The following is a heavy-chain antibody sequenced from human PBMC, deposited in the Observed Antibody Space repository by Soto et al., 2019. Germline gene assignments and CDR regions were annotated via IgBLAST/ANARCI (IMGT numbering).Heavy chain of an antibody. CDR2: ISSSGNTI. J-gene: IGHJ4*02. CDR3: ARVRGYFDF. CDR1: GFSFRDYY. V-gene: IGHV3-11*01. Sequence: GGSLRLSCGASGFSFRDYYMTWIRQAPGRGLEWASYISSSGNTIYYADSVKGRFTISRDNAKNSLFLQLNSLRAEDTAVYYCARVRGYFDFWGQGTLVTVSS.